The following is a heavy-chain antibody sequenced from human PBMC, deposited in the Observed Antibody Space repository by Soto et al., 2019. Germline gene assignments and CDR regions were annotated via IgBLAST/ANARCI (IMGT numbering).Heavy chain of an antibody. CDR1: GFRFKSFV. CDR3: ARWGTTGGFDL. CDR2: TSYDGNNK. J-gene: IGHJ4*02. D-gene: IGHD3-16*01. Sequence: QVQLVESGGGVVQPGASLRLSCAASGFRFKSFVMHWVRQAPGKGLEWVAFTSYDGNNKDYGDSVKGGFTVSRDNSHNTLHLQMDFLGPEDTAIYYCARWGTTGGFDLWGQGTLVSVSS. V-gene: IGHV3-30*19.